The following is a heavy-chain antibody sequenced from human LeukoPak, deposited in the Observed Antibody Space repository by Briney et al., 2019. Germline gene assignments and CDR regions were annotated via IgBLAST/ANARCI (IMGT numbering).Heavy chain of an antibody. CDR1: GFTFRDAA. Sequence: HAGGSLRLSFAVSGFTFRDAAMTWVRQAPGKGLEWVSLISSSGNNAYYADSVKGRFTISRDNSKNTLSLQMNSLRVEDTAIYYCARDIQLSTWGLGTMVTVSS. V-gene: IGHV3-23*01. J-gene: IGHJ3*01. CDR3: ARDIQLST. CDR2: ISSSGNNA. D-gene: IGHD5-24*01.